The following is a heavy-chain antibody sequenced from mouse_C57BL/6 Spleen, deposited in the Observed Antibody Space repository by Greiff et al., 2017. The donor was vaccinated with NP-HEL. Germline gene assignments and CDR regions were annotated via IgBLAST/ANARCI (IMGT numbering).Heavy chain of an antibody. CDR3: ARCAITTVGYFEF. CDR1: GYAFSSYW. CDR2: IYPGGGDT. Sequence: VQLQQSGAELVKPGASVKISCKASGYAFSSYWMNWVKQRPGKGLEWIGQIYPGGGDTNYNGKFKGKATLTADKSSSTAYMQLSSLTSEDSAVYFCARCAITTVGYFEFWGTGTTVTVSS. J-gene: IGHJ1*03. D-gene: IGHD1-1*01. V-gene: IGHV1-80*01.